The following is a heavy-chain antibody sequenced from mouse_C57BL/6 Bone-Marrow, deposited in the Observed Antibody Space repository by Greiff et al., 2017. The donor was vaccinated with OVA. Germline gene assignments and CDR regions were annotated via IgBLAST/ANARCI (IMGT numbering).Heavy chain of an antibody. CDR2: IYPGDGDT. CDR1: GYAFSSSW. CDR3: ARLGAGYYFDY. J-gene: IGHJ2*01. D-gene: IGHD4-1*01. Sequence: VKLVESGPELVKPGASVKISCKASGYAFSSSWMNWVKQRPGKGLEWIGRIYPGDGDTNYNGKFKGKATLTADKSSSTAYMQLSSLASEDSAVYFCARLGAGYYFDYWGQGTTLTVSS. V-gene: IGHV1-82*01.